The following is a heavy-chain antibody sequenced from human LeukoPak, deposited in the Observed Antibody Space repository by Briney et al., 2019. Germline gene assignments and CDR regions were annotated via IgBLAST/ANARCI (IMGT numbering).Heavy chain of an antibody. Sequence: GGSLRLSCAASGFTFSSYGMAWVRQVPGNRLEWVSSIGATGGLISYADSVKGRFTVSSSEKTFYLQMNSLRAEDTAVYFCAAKILGSAPFDFWGQGTLVTVSA. J-gene: IGHJ4*02. CDR3: AAKILGSAPFDF. CDR2: IGATGGLI. D-gene: IGHD3-10*01. CDR1: GFTFSSYG. V-gene: IGHV3-23*01.